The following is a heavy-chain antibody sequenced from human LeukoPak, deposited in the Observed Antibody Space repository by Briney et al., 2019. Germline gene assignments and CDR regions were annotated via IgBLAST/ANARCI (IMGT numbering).Heavy chain of an antibody. Sequence: GGSLRLSCAASGFTFSSYSMNWVRQAPGKGLEWVSYISSSGSTIYYADSVKGRFTISRDNAKNSLYLQMNSLRAEDTAVYYCARGFMAHLDYWGQGTLVTVSS. CDR3: ARGFMAHLDY. J-gene: IGHJ4*02. D-gene: IGHD5-24*01. CDR2: ISSSGSTI. V-gene: IGHV3-48*04. CDR1: GFTFSSYS.